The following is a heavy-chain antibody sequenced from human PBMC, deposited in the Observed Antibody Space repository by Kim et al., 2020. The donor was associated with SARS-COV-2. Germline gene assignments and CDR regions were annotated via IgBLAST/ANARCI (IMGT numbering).Heavy chain of an antibody. D-gene: IGHD6-13*01. CDR3: ARHPRSWCFDY. J-gene: IGHJ4*02. Sequence: SETLSLTCAVYGGSFSGYYWSWIRQHPGKGLEWIGEINHSGSTNYNPSLKSRVTRSVDTTKNQFSLKQSSVTAADTAVYYCARHPRSWCFDYWGQGTLVTVSS. CDR2: INHSGST. CDR1: GGSFSGYY. V-gene: IGHV4-34*01.